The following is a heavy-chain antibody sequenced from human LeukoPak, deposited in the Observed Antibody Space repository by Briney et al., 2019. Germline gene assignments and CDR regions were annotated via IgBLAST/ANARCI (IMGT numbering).Heavy chain of an antibody. CDR2: IYYSGST. CDR1: GGSISSGGYY. Sequence: SSQTLSLTCTVSGGSISSGGYYWSWIRQHPGKGLEWIGYIYYSGSTYYNPSLKSRVTISVDTSKNQFSLKLSSVTAADTAVYYCAREGSGRRLADVWGQGTTVTVSS. CDR3: AREGSGRRLADV. V-gene: IGHV4-31*03. D-gene: IGHD3-10*01. J-gene: IGHJ6*02.